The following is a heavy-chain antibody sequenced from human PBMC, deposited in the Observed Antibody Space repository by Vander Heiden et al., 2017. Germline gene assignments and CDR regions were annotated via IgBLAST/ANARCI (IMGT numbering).Heavy chain of an antibody. Sequence: EVQLVESGGGLVQPGGSLRLSCAASGFTFSDHYMDWVRQAPGKGLEWVGRIYKSTSYATVYAASVKGRFTISRDDSKNSLYLQMNSLRTEDTAVYYCARYGNPWGQGTLGTVSS. D-gene: IGHD1-1*01. CDR1: GFTFSDHY. V-gene: IGHV3-72*01. CDR2: IYKSTSYAT. J-gene: IGHJ5*02. CDR3: ARYGNP.